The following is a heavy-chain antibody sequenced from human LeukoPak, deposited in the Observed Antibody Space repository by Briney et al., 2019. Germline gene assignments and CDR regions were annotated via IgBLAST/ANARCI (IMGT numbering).Heavy chain of an antibody. CDR3: ARDLLLWFGELLRPLDY. J-gene: IGHJ4*02. V-gene: IGHV3-7*01. CDR1: GFTFSSYW. CDR2: IKQDGSEK. Sequence: GGSLRLSCAASGFTFSSYWKSWVRQAPGKGLEWVANIKQDGSEKYYVDSVKGRFTISRDNAKNSLYLQMNSLRAEDTAVYYCARDLLLWFGELLRPLDYWGQGTLVTVSS. D-gene: IGHD3-10*01.